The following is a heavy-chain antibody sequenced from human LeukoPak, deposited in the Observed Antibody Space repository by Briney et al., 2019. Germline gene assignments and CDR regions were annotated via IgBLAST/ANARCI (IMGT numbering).Heavy chain of an antibody. CDR2: ISSTGGSN. CDR3: VKDQHCRTISCATRTGFDP. V-gene: IGHV3-64D*06. CDR1: GFTFSNYA. J-gene: IGHJ5*02. Sequence: GRSLRLSCSASGFTFSNYAMHWVRQAPGKGLEFVSGISSTGGSNNYADSVKDRFSISRDNSKNTLYLQMTSLRADDTAVYYCVKDQHCRTISCATRTGFDPWGQGTSVTVSS. D-gene: IGHD2-2*01.